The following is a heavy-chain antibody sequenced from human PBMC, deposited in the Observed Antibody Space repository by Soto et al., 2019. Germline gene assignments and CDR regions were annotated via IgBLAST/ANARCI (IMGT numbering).Heavy chain of an antibody. Sequence: QPGGSLRLSCVASGFTFENYAMSWVRQAPGKGLEWVSAISGSGGTTYYSDSVKGRFTISRDNSKNTVYLQTNDLRVEDAAEYFCAKDSWAIFGVPAGEYYAMDVWGQGTTVTVSS. V-gene: IGHV3-23*01. CDR2: ISGSGGTT. J-gene: IGHJ6*02. D-gene: IGHD3-3*01. CDR3: AKDSWAIFGVPAGEYYAMDV. CDR1: GFTFENYA.